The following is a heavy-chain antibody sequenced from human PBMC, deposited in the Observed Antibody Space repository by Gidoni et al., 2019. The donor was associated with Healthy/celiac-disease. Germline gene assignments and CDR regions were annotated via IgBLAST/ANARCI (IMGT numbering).Heavy chain of an antibody. CDR1: VGSITLSSYY. V-gene: IGHV4-39*01. J-gene: IGHJ3*02. Sequence: QLQLQASGPGLVKPSQTLSLTCTVSVGSITLSSYYWGWIRQPPGKGLEWIGSIYYSGSTYYNPSLKSRVTISVDTSKNQFSLKLSSVTAADTAVYYCARAYYYDSSGYYHDAFDIWGQGTMVTVSS. CDR2: IYYSGST. CDR3: ARAYYYDSSGYYHDAFDI. D-gene: IGHD3-22*01.